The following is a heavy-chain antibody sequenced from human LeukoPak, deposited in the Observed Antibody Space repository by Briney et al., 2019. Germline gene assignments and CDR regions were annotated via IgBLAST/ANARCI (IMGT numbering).Heavy chain of an antibody. J-gene: IGHJ6*03. Sequence: ASVKVSCKVSGYTLTELSMHWVRQAPGKGLEWMGGFDPEDGETIYAQKFQGRVTMTEDTSTDTAYMELSSLRSEDTAVYYCARAAAYSSSWYALYYYYYYMDVWGKGTTVTVSS. CDR1: GYTLTELS. CDR3: ARAAAYSSSWYALYYYYYYMDV. D-gene: IGHD6-13*01. V-gene: IGHV1-24*01. CDR2: FDPEDGET.